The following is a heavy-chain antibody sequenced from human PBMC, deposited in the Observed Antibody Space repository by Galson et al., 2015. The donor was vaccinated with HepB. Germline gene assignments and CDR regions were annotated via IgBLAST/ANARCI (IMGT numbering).Heavy chain of an antibody. CDR1: GFTFSSYS. J-gene: IGHJ4*02. Sequence: SLRLSCAASGFTFSSYSMNWVRQAPGKGLEWVSYISSSSSTIYYADSVKGRFTISRDNAKNSLYLQMNSLRDEDTAVYYCARDGPYSSSPILFDYWGQGTLVTVSS. D-gene: IGHD6-6*01. CDR2: ISSSSSTI. V-gene: IGHV3-48*02. CDR3: ARDGPYSSSPILFDY.